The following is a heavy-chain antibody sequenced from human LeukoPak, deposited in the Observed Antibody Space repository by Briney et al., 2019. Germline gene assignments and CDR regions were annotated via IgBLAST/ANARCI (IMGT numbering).Heavy chain of an antibody. D-gene: IGHD3-10*01. Sequence: GRSLRLSCAASGFSLDDYAMHWVRQAPGKGLEWVSGISWNSGNVGYADSVKGRSTISRDNAKNSLYLQMNSLRAEDTALYYCAKDHSYGSGSYLDYWGQGTLVTVSS. J-gene: IGHJ4*02. CDR3: AKDHSYGSGSYLDY. V-gene: IGHV3-9*01. CDR2: ISWNSGNV. CDR1: GFSLDDYA.